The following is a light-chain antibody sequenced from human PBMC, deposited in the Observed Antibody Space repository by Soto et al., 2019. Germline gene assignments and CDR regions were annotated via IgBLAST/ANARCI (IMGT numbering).Light chain of an antibody. J-gene: IGKJ4*01. V-gene: IGKV1-9*01. CDR1: QGISSY. CDR3: QQLNSYPRT. CDR2: AAS. Sequence: DIQLTQSPSFLSASVGDRVTITCRASQGISSYLAWYQQKPVKAPKLLIYAASTLQSGVPSRFSGSGSGTEFTLTISSLQPEDFATYYCQQLNSYPRTFGGGTKVDIK.